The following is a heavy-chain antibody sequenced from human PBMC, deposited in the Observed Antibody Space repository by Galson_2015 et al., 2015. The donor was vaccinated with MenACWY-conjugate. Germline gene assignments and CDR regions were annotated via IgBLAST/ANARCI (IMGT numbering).Heavy chain of an antibody. J-gene: IGHJ6*03. CDR3: ARDQNPIFGVVENYMDV. Sequence: SLRLSCAASGFTFSRYWVHWVRHDPGKGPVWVSHINRDGSKTTYADSVKGRFTISRDNAKNTVYLQMNRLRAEDTAVYYCARDQNPIFGVVENYMDVWGEGTTVTVSS. CDR1: GFTFSRYW. V-gene: IGHV3-74*01. CDR2: INRDGSKT. D-gene: IGHD3-3*01.